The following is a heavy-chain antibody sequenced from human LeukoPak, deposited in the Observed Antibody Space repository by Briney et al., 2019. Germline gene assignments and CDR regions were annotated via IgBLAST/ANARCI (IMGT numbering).Heavy chain of an antibody. CDR1: GGSISSYY. Sequence: SETLSPTCTVSGGSISSYYWNWIRQPPGKGLEWIGYIYYSGSTNYNPSLKSRITISVDTSKNQFSLKLSSVTAADTAVYYCANSVRNAFDIWGQGTVVTVSS. CDR2: IYYSGST. V-gene: IGHV4-59*01. CDR3: ANSVRNAFDI. J-gene: IGHJ3*02.